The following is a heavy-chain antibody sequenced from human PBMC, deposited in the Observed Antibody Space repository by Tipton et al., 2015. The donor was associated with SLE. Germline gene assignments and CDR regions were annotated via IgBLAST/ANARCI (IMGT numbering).Heavy chain of an antibody. D-gene: IGHD6-19*01. CDR2: IFYSGRT. V-gene: IGHV4-39*07. Sequence: TLSLTCTVSGDSISTRNYYWGWIRQPPGKGLDWIGSIFYSGRTHYNPFLEGRVTTSVDTSKNQFSLELRSVTAADTAIYYCARRSVGWDRPPDWGQGTRVTVSS. J-gene: IGHJ4*02. CDR3: ARRSVGWDRPPD. CDR1: GDSISTRNYY.